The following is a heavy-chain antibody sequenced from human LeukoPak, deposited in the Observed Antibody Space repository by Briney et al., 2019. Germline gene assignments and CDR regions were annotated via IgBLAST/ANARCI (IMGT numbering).Heavy chain of an antibody. CDR1: GASITAYY. CDR2: IYTSGST. CDR3: ARGVFLFAQEAAASENWFDP. J-gene: IGHJ5*02. D-gene: IGHD2-2*01. Sequence: SETLSLTCTVSGASITAYYWSWIRQPAGKGLEWIGRIYTSGSTNYNPSLRSRVTMSVDSSNKQFSLKLSSVTAADTAVYYCARGVFLFAQEAAASENWFDPWGQGILVTVSS. V-gene: IGHV4-4*07.